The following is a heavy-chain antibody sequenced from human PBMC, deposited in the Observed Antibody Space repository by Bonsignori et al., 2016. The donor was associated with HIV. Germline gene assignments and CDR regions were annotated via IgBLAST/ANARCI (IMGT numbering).Heavy chain of an antibody. J-gene: IGHJ4*02. CDR1: GFTFSDFA. CDR3: ARHVYDDYAFDD. CDR2: IGRTGIT. V-gene: IGHV3-48*03. D-gene: IGHD4-17*01. Sequence: VESGGNLVQPGGSLRLSCAASGFTFSDFAVSWVRQAPGKGLEWVAYIGRTGITYSRDSVRGRFTISSDNAKNSLYLQMNSLRAEDTAIYYCARHVYDDYAFDDWGQGTLVTV.